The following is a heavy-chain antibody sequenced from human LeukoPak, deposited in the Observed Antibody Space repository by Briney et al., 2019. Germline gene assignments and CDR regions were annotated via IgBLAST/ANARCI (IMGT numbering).Heavy chain of an antibody. V-gene: IGHV4-39*07. Sequence: PSETLSLTCTVSVGSISSSSYYWGWIRQPPGKGLEWIGSIYYSGRTYYNPSLKSRVTISVDTSKNQFSLKLSSVTAADTAVYYCARDSDSSGYYFDYWGQGTLVTVSS. CDR2: IYYSGRT. CDR3: ARDSDSSGYYFDY. D-gene: IGHD3-22*01. CDR1: VGSISSSSYY. J-gene: IGHJ4*02.